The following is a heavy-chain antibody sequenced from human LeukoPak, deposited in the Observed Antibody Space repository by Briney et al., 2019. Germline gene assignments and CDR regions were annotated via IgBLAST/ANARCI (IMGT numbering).Heavy chain of an antibody. CDR3: ARLPRRGPYYYGMDV. CDR1: GYTFNGYY. V-gene: IGHV1-2*04. CDR2: INPNSGGT. J-gene: IGHJ6*02. D-gene: IGHD2-15*01. Sequence: ASVKVSCKASGYTFNGYYIHWVRQAPGQGLEWMGWINPNSGGTNYAQKFQGWVTMTRHTSITTVYMELSRLKSDDTAVYYCARLPRRGPYYYGMDVWGQGTTVTVSS.